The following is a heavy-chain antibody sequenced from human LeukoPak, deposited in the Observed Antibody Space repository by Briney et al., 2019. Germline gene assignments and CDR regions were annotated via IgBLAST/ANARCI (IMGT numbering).Heavy chain of an antibody. Sequence: SEALSLTCAVYGGSCDDYYCSWLRQPPGKGLEWIGEIHPSGIFYYNSSLLSRVTISIDTSKSQFSLRLTSVTAADTAFYYCARGRDRSRAGDHWGQGSLVTVSS. CDR3: ARGRDRSRAGDH. CDR1: GGSCDDYY. V-gene: IGHV4-34*01. J-gene: IGHJ4*02. CDR2: IHPSGIF. D-gene: IGHD5-24*01.